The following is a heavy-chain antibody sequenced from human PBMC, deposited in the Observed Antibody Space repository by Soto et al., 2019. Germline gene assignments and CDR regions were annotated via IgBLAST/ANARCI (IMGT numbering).Heavy chain of an antibody. CDR1: GGTLSRYT. Sequence: AAVKVSCQGSGGTLSRYTFSWVGPAPGKGFEWMGKVIPNLGVTNYAKKFQGRFTIVVDTSTSTAYMELNSLRYEDTAVYYCARDKVYCSDTSCPDFDYWGQGTLVTVSS. D-gene: IGHD2-15*01. J-gene: IGHJ4*02. CDR2: VIPNLGVT. V-gene: IGHV1-69*04. CDR3: ARDKVYCSDTSCPDFDY.